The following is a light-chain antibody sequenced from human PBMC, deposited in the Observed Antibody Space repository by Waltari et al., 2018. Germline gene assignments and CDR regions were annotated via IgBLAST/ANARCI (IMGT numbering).Light chain of an antibody. CDR1: QGISTY. Sequence: DIQMTQSPSSLSASAGDRVTITRRASQGISTYLNWYQQKPGKAPKRLIYAASSLESGVPSRFSGSGSGTDFTLTISSLQPEDFATYYCLQYNSNPLTFGGGTKVEIK. V-gene: IGKV1-17*01. CDR3: LQYNSNPLT. CDR2: AAS. J-gene: IGKJ4*01.